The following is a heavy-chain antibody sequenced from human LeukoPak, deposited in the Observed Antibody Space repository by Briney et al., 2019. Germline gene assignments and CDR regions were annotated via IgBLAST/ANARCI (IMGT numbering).Heavy chain of an antibody. CDR1: GGSFSGYY. D-gene: IGHD1-26*01. Sequence: PSETLSLTCAVYGGSFSGYYWSWIRQPPGKGLEWIGYIYYSGSTNYNPSLKSRVTISVDTSKNQFSLKLSSVTAADTAVYYCARVGVGAFDIWGQGTMVTVSS. CDR3: ARVGVGAFDI. V-gene: IGHV4-59*01. J-gene: IGHJ3*02. CDR2: IYYSGST.